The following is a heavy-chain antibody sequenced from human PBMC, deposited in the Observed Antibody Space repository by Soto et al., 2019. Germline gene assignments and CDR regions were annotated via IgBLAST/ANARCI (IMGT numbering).Heavy chain of an antibody. J-gene: IGHJ6*02. CDR3: ASVSVLGGSGRGMDV. V-gene: IGHV4-59*11. D-gene: IGHD3-10*01. CDR1: GGSISSHY. CDR2: IYYSGST. Sequence: SETLCLTCTVSGGSISSHYWRWIRQPTGKGLEWIGYIYYSGSTNYNPSLKSRVTISVDTSKNQFSLKLSSVTAADTAVYYCASVSVLGGSGRGMDVWGQGTAVTVSS.